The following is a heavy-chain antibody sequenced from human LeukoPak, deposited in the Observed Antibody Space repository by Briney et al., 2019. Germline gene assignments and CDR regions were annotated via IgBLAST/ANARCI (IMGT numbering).Heavy chain of an antibody. J-gene: IGHJ4*02. CDR1: GFTFSSYA. D-gene: IGHD5-12*01. V-gene: IGHV3-30*04. Sequence: SGGSLRLSCAASGFTFSSYAMHWVRQAPGKGLEWVAVISYDGSNKYYADSVKGRFTISRDNSKNTLYLQMNSLRAEDTAVYYCAKDRISGYDGFDYWGQGTLVTVSS. CDR3: AKDRISGYDGFDY. CDR2: ISYDGSNK.